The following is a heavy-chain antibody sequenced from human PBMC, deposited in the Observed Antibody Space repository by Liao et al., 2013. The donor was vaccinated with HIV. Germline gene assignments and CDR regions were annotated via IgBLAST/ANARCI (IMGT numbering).Heavy chain of an antibody. CDR3: ARDLRGWAGTTKGFTTKGFNY. V-gene: IGHV4-4*07. CDR1: GGSISGYY. D-gene: IGHD1-7*01. J-gene: IGHJ4*02. Sequence: QVQLQESGPGLVKPSETLSLTCTVSGGSISGYYWSWIRQPAGKGLEWIGRIYTTGNSGSTNYNPSLRSRVTMSIDMSKNQFSLRLSSVTAADTAVYFCARDLRGWAGTTKGFTTKGFNYWGQGTLVSVSS. CDR2: IYTTGNSGST.